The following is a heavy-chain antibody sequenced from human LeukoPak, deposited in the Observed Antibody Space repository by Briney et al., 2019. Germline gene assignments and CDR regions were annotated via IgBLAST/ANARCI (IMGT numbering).Heavy chain of an antibody. CDR2: ISAYNGNT. V-gene: IGHV1-18*01. D-gene: IGHD2-15*01. CDR3: ARRDCSGGSCSNYYDSSGYYYNY. Sequence: ASVKVSCKASGYTFTNYGISWVRQAPGQGLEWMGWISAYNGNTNSAQKLQGRVTMTTDTSTSTAYMELRSLRSDDTAVYYCARRDCSGGSCSNYYDSSGYYYNYWGQGTLVTVSS. CDR1: GYTFTNYG. J-gene: IGHJ4*02.